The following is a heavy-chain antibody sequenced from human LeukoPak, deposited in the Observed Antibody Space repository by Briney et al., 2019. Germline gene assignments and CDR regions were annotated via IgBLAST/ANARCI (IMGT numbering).Heavy chain of an antibody. Sequence: ASVKVSCKVSGYTLTELSMHWVRQAPGKGLEWMGGFDPEDGETIYAQKFQGRVTMTEDTSTDTAYMELSSLRSEDTAVYYCATVGYKEPSYYYFGMDVWGQGTTVTVSS. CDR1: GYTLTELS. J-gene: IGHJ6*02. D-gene: IGHD5-24*01. CDR3: ATVGYKEPSYYYFGMDV. CDR2: FDPEDGET. V-gene: IGHV1-24*01.